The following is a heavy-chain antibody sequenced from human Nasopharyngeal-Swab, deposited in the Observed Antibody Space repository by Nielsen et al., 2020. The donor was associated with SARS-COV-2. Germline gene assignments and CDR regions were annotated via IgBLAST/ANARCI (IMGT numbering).Heavy chain of an antibody. D-gene: IGHD3-16*02. CDR1: GFTFSSYS. Sequence: GSLRLSCAASGFTFSSYSVNWVRQAPGKGLEWVSPISSSSSYIYYADSVKGRFTISRDNAKNSLYLQMNSLRAEDTAVYYCARGYDYVWGSYPEGAFDIWGQGTMVTVSS. V-gene: IGHV3-21*01. CDR3: ARGYDYVWGSYPEGAFDI. J-gene: IGHJ3*02. CDR2: ISSSSSYI.